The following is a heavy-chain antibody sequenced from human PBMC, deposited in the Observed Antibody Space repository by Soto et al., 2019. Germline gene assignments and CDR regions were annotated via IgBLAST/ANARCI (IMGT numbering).Heavy chain of an antibody. D-gene: IGHD3-9*01. CDR2: IIPIFGTA. CDR3: AGGRSVFVWFNEF. Sequence: QEQLVQSGAEVKKPGSSVKVSCKASGGIFSSYAISWVRQAPGQGLEWMGGIIPIFGTANYAQKFQGRVTITADESRNTAYWDLSSLKSEDTAIYYWAGGRSVFVWFNEFGGKGTLFTVPS. CDR1: GGIFSSYA. V-gene: IGHV1-69*01. J-gene: IGHJ4*02.